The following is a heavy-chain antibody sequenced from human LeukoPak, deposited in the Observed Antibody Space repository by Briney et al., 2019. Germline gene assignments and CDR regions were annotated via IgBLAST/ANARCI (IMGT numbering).Heavy chain of an antibody. J-gene: IGHJ4*02. D-gene: IGHD3-10*01. CDR3: TNYYGSGSYCDY. Sequence: GGSLGLSCAASGFTFSNYGMTWVRQAPGKGLEWVSTISGRSGSTYYADAVKGRFTISRDNSKNTLYLQVNSLSAEDTDVYYCTNYYGSGSYCDYWGQGTLVTVSS. V-gene: IGHV3-23*01. CDR1: GFTFSNYG. CDR2: ISGRSGST.